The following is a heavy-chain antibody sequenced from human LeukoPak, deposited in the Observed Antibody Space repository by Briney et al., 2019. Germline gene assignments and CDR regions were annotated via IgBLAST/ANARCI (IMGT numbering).Heavy chain of an antibody. CDR1: GGTFSSYT. Sequence: SVKVSCKAPGGTFSSYTISWVRQAPGQGLEWMGRIIPILGIANYAQKFQGRVTITADKSTSTAYMELSSLRSEDTAVYYCASIPDNWNYQPFFDYWGQGTLVTVSS. V-gene: IGHV1-69*02. CDR2: IIPILGIA. J-gene: IGHJ4*02. D-gene: IGHD1-7*01. CDR3: ASIPDNWNYQPFFDY.